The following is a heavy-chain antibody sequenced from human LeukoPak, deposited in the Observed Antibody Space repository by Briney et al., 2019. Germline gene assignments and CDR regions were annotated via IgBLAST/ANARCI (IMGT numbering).Heavy chain of an antibody. CDR3: ARTADNDFWSGYYDY. Sequence: ASVKVSCKASGGSFSSYTISWVRQAPGQGLEWMGRIIPILGTANYAQKFQGRVTITADKSTSTAYMELSSLRSEDTAVYYCARTADNDFWSGYYDYWGQGTLVTVSS. CDR2: IIPILGTA. J-gene: IGHJ4*02. CDR1: GGSFSSYT. V-gene: IGHV1-69*08. D-gene: IGHD3-3*01.